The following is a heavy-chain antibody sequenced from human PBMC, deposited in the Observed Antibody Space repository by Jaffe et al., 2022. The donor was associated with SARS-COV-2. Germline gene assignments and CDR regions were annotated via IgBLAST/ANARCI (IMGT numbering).Heavy chain of an antibody. CDR2: IDHSGYT. CDR3: ARRGQYKSSWRFDY. Sequence: QVQLQQWGAGLLKPSETLSLTCAVYGGSFSGFYWNWIRQPPGKGLEWIGEIDHSGYTNYNQSLNSRVTISVDTSKNQLSLRLSSVTAADTAIYYCARRGQYKSSWRFDYWGQGTLVTVSS. CDR1: GGSFSGFY. J-gene: IGHJ4*02. D-gene: IGHD2-15*01. V-gene: IGHV4-34*01.